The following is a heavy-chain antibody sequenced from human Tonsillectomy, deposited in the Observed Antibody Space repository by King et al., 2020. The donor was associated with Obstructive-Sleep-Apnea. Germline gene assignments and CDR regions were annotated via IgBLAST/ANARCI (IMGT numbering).Heavy chain of an antibody. D-gene: IGHD5-18*01. CDR3: ARDLRTTWIQLSDVDY. J-gene: IGHJ4*02. CDR1: GFTFSSYS. Sequence: VQLVESGGGLVQPGGSLRLSCAASGFTFSSYSMNWVRQAPGKGLEWVSFITSSSTTIYYADSVKGRFTISRDNAKNSLYLQMNSLRAEDTAVYYCARDLRTTWIQLSDVDYWGQGTLVTVSS. CDR2: ITSSSTTI. V-gene: IGHV3-48*04.